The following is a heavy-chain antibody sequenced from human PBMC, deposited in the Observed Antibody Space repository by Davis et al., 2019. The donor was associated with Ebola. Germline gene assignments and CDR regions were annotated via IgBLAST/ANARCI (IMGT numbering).Heavy chain of an antibody. CDR2: VHGGNGNT. CDR1: GFTLTKYA. D-gene: IGHD3-16*01. CDR3: ARPNSLMSYGYFQH. Sequence: ASVKVSCKASGFTLTKYAIHWVRQAPGQRLEWMGWVHGGNGNTKYSQRFQGRVTITTDTSASTAYMELSSLRSEDTAVYYCARPNSLMSYGYFQHWGQGTLVTVSS. J-gene: IGHJ1*01. V-gene: IGHV1-3*01.